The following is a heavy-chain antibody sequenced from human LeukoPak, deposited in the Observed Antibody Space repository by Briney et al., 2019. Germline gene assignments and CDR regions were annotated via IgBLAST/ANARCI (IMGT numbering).Heavy chain of an antibody. J-gene: IGHJ4*02. CDR3: AKGALLLWFGEFPVGDYFDY. CDR2: ISGSGGST. D-gene: IGHD3-10*01. CDR1: GFTFSDYY. V-gene: IGHV3-23*01. Sequence: QTGGSLRLSCAASGFTFSDYYMSWVRQAPGKGLEWVSAISGSGGSTYYADSVKGRFTISRDNSKNTLYLQMNSLRAEDTAVYYCAKGALLLWFGEFPVGDYFDYWGQGTLVTVSS.